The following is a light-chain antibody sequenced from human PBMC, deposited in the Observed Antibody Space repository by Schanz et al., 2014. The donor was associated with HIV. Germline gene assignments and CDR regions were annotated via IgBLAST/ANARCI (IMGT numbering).Light chain of an antibody. CDR1: SSNIGNNA. J-gene: IGLJ7*01. CDR2: YDD. CDR3: QSYDSSLSGSV. Sequence: QSVLTQPPSVSEAPRQRVTISCSGSSSNIGNNAVNWYQQLPGKAPKLLIYYDDLLPSGVSDRFSGSRSGTSASLAIRGLQSEDEADYYCQSYDSSLSGSVFGGGTQLTVL. V-gene: IGLV1-36*01.